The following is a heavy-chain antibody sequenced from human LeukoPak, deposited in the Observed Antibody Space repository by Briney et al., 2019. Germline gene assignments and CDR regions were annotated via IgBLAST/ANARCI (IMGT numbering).Heavy chain of an antibody. D-gene: IGHD6-19*01. CDR2: ISGSGGST. CDR1: GFTFSSYA. V-gene: IGHV3-23*01. CDR3: AKGNGYGRGWPYLDY. J-gene: IGHJ4*02. Sequence: GGSLILSCAASGFTFSSYAMSWVRQAPGKGLEWVSAISGSGGSTYYADSVKGRFTISRDNSKNTLYLQMNSLRAEDTAVYYCAKGNGYGRGWPYLDYGGQGSLVTVSS.